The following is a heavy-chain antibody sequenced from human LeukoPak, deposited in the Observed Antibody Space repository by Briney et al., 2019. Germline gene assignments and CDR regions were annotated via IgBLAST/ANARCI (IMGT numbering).Heavy chain of an antibody. J-gene: IGHJ3*02. V-gene: IGHV3-21*01. CDR1: GFTFSSYS. CDR2: ISSSSSYI. D-gene: IGHD3-16*02. Sequence: PGGSLRLSCAASGFTFSSYSMNWVRQAPGKGLEWVSSISSSSSYIYYADSVKGRFTISRDNAKNSLYLQMNSLRAEDTAVYYCARDPTSYDYVWGSYRYVPRDAFDIWGQGTMVTVSS. CDR3: ARDPTSYDYVWGSYRYVPRDAFDI.